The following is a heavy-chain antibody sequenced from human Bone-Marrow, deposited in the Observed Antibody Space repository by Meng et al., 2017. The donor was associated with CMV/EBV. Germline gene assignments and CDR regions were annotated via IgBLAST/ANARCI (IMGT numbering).Heavy chain of an antibody. CDR3: AKESVPMGQIRYRSFDY. D-gene: IGHD5-18*01. J-gene: IGHJ4*02. CDR1: FTFSSYG. V-gene: IGHV3-30*02. CDR2: IRYDGSNK. Sequence: FTFSSYGMHWVRQAPGKGLEWVAFIRYDGSNKYYADSVKGRFTISRDNSKNTLYLQMNSLRAEDTAVYYCAKESVPMGQIRYRSFDYWGQGTLVTVSS.